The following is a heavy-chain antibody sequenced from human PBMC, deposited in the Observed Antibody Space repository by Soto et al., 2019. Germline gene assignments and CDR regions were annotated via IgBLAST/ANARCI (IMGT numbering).Heavy chain of an antibody. V-gene: IGHV3-30*09. Sequence: GGSLRLSCLASGFIFRSYAMHWVRQAPGKGLEWVAVITYDGANGYYADSVRGRFAISRDNSKSTLFLQMNSLRPEDTAVYYCARAFSGSYPNFDSWGQGTPVTVSS. CDR1: GFIFRSYA. J-gene: IGHJ4*02. D-gene: IGHD1-26*01. CDR3: ARAFSGSYPNFDS. CDR2: ITYDGANG.